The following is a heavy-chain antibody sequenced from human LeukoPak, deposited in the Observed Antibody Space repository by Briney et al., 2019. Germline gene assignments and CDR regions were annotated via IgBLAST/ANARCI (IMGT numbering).Heavy chain of an antibody. CDR1: GFTFSSYG. CDR3: ARGGEQWLVRYNWFDP. J-gene: IGHJ5*02. V-gene: IGHV3-23*01. Sequence: AGGSLRLSCAASGFTFSSYGMSWVRQAPGKGLEWVSAIRGSGGSTYYADSVKGRFTISRDNSKNTLYLQMNSLRAEDTAVYYCARGGEQWLVRYNWFDPWGQGTLVTVSS. D-gene: IGHD6-19*01. CDR2: IRGSGGST.